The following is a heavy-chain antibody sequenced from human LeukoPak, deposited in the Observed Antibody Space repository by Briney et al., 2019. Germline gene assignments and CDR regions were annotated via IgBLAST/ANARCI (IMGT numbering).Heavy chain of an antibody. CDR1: GFTFSSYS. CDR3: AGDQVFITYYDFWRGYYGSHYYYGMDV. D-gene: IGHD3-3*01. V-gene: IGHV3-21*01. CDR2: ISSSSSYI. Sequence: GGSLRLSCAASGFTFSSYSMNWVRQAPGKGLEWVSSISSSSSYIYYADSVKGRFTISRDNAKNSLYLQMNSLRAEDTAVYYCAGDQVFITYYDFWRGYYGSHYYYGMDVWGQGTTVTVSS. J-gene: IGHJ6*02.